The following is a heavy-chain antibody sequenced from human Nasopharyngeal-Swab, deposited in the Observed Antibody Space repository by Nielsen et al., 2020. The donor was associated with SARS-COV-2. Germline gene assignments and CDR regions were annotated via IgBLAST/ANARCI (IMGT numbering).Heavy chain of an antibody. J-gene: IGHJ4*02. Sequence: ASVKVSCKASGYTFTDHAMNWVRQAPGQGLEWMGWINAKTGTPTFAPGFTGRFAFSLDTSDNTAYLHISSLKTEDTAVYYCARDSVEVPRDYWGQGTLVTVSS. CDR1: GYTFTDHA. CDR2: INAKTGTP. CDR3: ARDSVEVPRDY. V-gene: IGHV7-4-1*02.